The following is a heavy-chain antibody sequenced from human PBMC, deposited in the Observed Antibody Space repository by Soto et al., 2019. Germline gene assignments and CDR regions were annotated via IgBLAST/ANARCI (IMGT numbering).Heavy chain of an antibody. Sequence: ASVKVSFKASGYTFTSYGISWVRQAPGQGLEWMGWISAYNGNTNYAQKLQGRVTMTTDTSTSTAYMELRSLRSDDTAVYYCAREPKGYCSSTSCSKPPYSYYGMDVGGQGTTVTVYS. J-gene: IGHJ6*02. D-gene: IGHD2-2*01. CDR2: ISAYNGNT. V-gene: IGHV1-18*04. CDR3: AREPKGYCSSTSCSKPPYSYYGMDV. CDR1: GYTFTSYG.